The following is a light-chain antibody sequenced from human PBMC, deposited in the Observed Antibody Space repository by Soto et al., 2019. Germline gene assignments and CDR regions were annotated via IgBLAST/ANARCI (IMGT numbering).Light chain of an antibody. Sequence: EVLMTQSPATLSVSPGERATLSCRASQSVSGKLAWYQQKPGQAPSLLIYDASTRTTGIPARFSGSGSGTEVTLTIRSLQSEDFAVYYCQQSNNWPWTFGQGTKVDIK. CDR2: DAS. V-gene: IGKV3-15*01. CDR3: QQSNNWPWT. CDR1: QSVSGK. J-gene: IGKJ1*01.